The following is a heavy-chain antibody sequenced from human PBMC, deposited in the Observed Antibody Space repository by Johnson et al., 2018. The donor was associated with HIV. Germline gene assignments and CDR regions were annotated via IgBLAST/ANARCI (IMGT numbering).Heavy chain of an antibody. Sequence: EKLVESGGGLVQPGGSLRLSCAASDFTVGSIYMSWVRQAPGKGLEWVSVIYSGGSTYYADSVKGRFTISRDNSKNTLYLQMNSLRAEDTAVYYCARDRGYSSSSANAFDIWGQGTMVTVSS. J-gene: IGHJ3*02. D-gene: IGHD6-6*01. CDR1: DFTVGSIY. CDR3: ARDRGYSSSSANAFDI. CDR2: IYSGGST. V-gene: IGHV3-66*02.